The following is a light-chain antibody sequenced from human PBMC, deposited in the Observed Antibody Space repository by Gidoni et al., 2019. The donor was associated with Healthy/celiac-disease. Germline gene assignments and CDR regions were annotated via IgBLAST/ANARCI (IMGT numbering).Light chain of an antibody. CDR3: QSYDSSLSVWV. Sequence: QSVLTQPPSVSGAPGPRVTISCTGSSSNIGAGYDVHWYQQLPGTAPKLLIYGNSNRPSGVPDRFSGSKSGTSASLAITGLQAEDEAYYYCQSYDSSLSVWVFGGGTKLTVL. CDR1: SSNIGAGYD. V-gene: IGLV1-40*01. J-gene: IGLJ3*02. CDR2: GNS.